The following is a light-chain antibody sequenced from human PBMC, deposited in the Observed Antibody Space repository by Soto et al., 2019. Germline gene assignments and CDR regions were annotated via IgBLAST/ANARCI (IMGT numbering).Light chain of an antibody. CDR3: QSYDSSLEVV. CDR2: GNS. V-gene: IGLV1-40*01. Sequence: QSVLTQPPSVSGAPGQRVTISCTGSSSNIGAGYDVHWYQQLPGTAPKLLIYGNSNRPSGVPDRFSGSKSGTSASLAITGLQAEDEADYYCQSYDSSLEVVFSGGTKLTVL. CDR1: SSNIGAGYD. J-gene: IGLJ2*01.